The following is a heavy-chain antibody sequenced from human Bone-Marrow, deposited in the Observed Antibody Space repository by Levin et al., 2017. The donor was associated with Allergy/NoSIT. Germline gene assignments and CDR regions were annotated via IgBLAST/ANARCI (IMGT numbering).Heavy chain of an antibody. CDR3: ARDTLMVVAAVSAEFDY. Sequence: GESLKISCAASGFTFNRNAMHWVRQAPGKGLEWVAVISYDGSSKYYADSVKGRFTISRDNSKNTLYLQMDSLRPDDTAVYYCARDTLMVVAAVSAEFDYWGQGTLVTVSS. CDR1: GFTFNRNA. J-gene: IGHJ4*02. V-gene: IGHV3-30-3*01. CDR2: ISYDGSSK. D-gene: IGHD2-15*01.